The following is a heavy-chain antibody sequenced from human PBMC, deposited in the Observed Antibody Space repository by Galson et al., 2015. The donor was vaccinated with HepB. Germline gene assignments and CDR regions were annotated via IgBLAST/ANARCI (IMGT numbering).Heavy chain of an antibody. CDR1: GGTFSSYA. D-gene: IGHD2-2*02. Sequence: SVKVSCKASGGTFSSYAISWVRQAPGQGLEWMGGIIPIFGTANYAQKFQGRVTITADESTSTAYMELSSLRSEDTAVYYCARGCSSTSCYRYNWFDPWGQGTLVTVSS. CDR2: IIPIFGTA. V-gene: IGHV1-69*13. CDR3: ARGCSSTSCYRYNWFDP. J-gene: IGHJ5*02.